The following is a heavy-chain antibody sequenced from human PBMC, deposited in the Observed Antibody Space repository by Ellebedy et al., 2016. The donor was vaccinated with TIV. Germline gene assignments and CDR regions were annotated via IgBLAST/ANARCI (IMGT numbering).Heavy chain of an antibody. CDR1: GFTFSRFW. CDR2: IKEDGSEK. CDR3: ARDYLALRYFDWQKNWYFDL. J-gene: IGHJ2*01. D-gene: IGHD3-9*01. V-gene: IGHV3-7*01. Sequence: GESLKISCAASGFTFSRFWMSWVRQAPGKGLEWVANIKEDGSEKHYVDSVKGRFTISRDNVQDSLQLQMNSRRAEDTAVYYCARDYLALRYFDWQKNWYFDLWGRGTLVTVSS.